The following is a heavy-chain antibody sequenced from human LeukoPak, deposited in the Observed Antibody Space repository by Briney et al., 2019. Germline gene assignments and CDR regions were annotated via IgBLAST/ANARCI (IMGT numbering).Heavy chain of an antibody. CDR1: GGSFSGYY. J-gene: IGHJ4*02. D-gene: IGHD3-3*01. V-gene: IGHV4-34*01. CDR2: INHSGST. Sequence: SETLSLTCAVYGGSFSGYYWSWLRQPPGKGLEWIGEINHSGSTNYNPSLKSRVTISVDTSKNQFSLKLSSVTAADTAVYYCARGPKYYDFGSGKPRGGYFDYWGQGTLVTVSS. CDR3: ARGPKYYDFGSGKPRGGYFDY.